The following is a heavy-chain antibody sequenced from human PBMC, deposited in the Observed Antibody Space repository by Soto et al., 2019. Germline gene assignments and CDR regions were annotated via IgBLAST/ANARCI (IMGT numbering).Heavy chain of an antibody. Sequence: PLALTCTISGDSICSCSHYWRWIRQHPGKGLEWIGYIYYSGSTYYNPSLKSRDNISVDTSKNQSSLKLSSVTAAEAAVDYCSGKEHIYEDVGGSYGHVESWGQGTLVTVSS. CDR2: IYYSGST. CDR1: GDSICSCSHY. D-gene: IGHD3-16*01. V-gene: IGHV4-31*03. CDR3: SGKEHIYEDVGGSYGHVES. J-gene: IGHJ4*02.